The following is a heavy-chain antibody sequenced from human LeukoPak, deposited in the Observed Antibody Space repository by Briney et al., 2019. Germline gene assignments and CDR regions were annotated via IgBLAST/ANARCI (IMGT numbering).Heavy chain of an antibody. J-gene: IGHJ3*02. V-gene: IGHV3-7*01. CDR2: MRQHGSDK. CDR3: AREGTAFDI. D-gene: IGHD3-10*01. CDR1: GFTFSSYW. Sequence: GGSLRLSCAASGFTFSSYWMSWVRRAPGKGLEWVANMRQHGSDKYYEDFVKGRFTISRDDGKQSVYLEMNSLGVEDTAVYYCAREGTAFDIWGQGTMVTVPS.